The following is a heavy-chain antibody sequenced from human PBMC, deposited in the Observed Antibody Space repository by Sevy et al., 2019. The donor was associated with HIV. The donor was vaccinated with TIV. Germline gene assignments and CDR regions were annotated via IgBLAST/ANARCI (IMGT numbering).Heavy chain of an antibody. CDR3: ARDGLYGGNFEYFQH. CDR2: ITGSSTTI. J-gene: IGHJ1*01. D-gene: IGHD4-17*01. Sequence: GGSLRLSCAASGFTFSNYALTWVRQAPGKGLDWVSSITGSSTTIYYADSVKDRFTVSRDNSNNTLYLHINSLRAEDTAVYYCARDGLYGGNFEYFQHWGQGTLVTVSS. CDR1: GFTFSNYA. V-gene: IGHV3-23*01.